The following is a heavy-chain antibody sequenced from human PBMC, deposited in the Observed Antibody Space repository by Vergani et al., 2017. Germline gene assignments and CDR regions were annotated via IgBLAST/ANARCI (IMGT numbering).Heavy chain of an antibody. D-gene: IGHD3-3*01. Sequence: QVQLQESGPGLVKPSETLSLTCTVSGGSISSYYWSWIRQPPGQGLEWIGYIYYSGSTNYNPSLKSRVTISVDTSKNQFSLKLSSGTAADTAVYYCARDRANYDFWSGPEYYDYGMDVWGQGTTVTVSS. CDR2: IYYSGST. J-gene: IGHJ6*02. CDR3: ARDRANYDFWSGPEYYDYGMDV. V-gene: IGHV4-59*01. CDR1: GGSISSYY.